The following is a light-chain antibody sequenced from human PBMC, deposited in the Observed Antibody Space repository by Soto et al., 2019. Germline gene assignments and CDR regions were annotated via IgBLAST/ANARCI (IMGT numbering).Light chain of an antibody. CDR2: EVT. V-gene: IGLV2-8*01. Sequence: QSALTQPPSASGSPGQSVVISCTGTSSDVGAYKYVSWYQQHPGKAPKLMIYEVTKRPSGVPDRFSGSKSGNTASLTVSGLQAEHEADYYCSSYAGSNNLVFGGGTQLTVL. J-gene: IGLJ2*01. CDR3: SSYAGSNNLV. CDR1: SSDVGAYKY.